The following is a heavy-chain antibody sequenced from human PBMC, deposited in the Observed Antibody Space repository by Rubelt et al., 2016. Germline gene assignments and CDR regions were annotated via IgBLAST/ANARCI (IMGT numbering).Heavy chain of an antibody. D-gene: IGHD4-11*01. CDR2: IYYSGST. CDR1: GGSISSYY. CDR3: ARRLGRGYGMDV. Sequence: GPGLVKPSETLSLTCTVSGGSISSYYWSWIRQPPGKRLEWIGYIYYSGSTNYNPSLKSRVTISVDTSKNQFSLKLSSVTAADTAVYYCARRLGRGYGMDVWGQGTTVTVSS. J-gene: IGHJ6*02. V-gene: IGHV4-59*08.